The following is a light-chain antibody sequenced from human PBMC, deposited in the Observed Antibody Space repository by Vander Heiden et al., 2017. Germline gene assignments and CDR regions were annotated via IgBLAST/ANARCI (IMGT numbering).Light chain of an antibody. J-gene: IGLJ3*02. CDR1: SGSIASTY. Sequence: FILTQLHSVSESPEKPVTISCTRSSGSIASTYVQWYTTSPGSSDTNLIYEENQSHAGVSDRFSGSSDSSSNSASLTISGRKTEDEADYYCQSYDSSHLWVFGGGTKLTVL. V-gene: IGLV6-57*01. CDR2: EEN. CDR3: QSYDSSHLWV.